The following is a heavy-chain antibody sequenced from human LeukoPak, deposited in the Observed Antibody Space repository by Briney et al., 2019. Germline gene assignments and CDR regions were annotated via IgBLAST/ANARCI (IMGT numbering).Heavy chain of an antibody. D-gene: IGHD6-13*01. CDR1: GFTVSSNY. CDR3: ARGGGSSWYSTTYNWFDP. J-gene: IGHJ5*02. Sequence: GGSLRLSCAASGFTVSSNYMSWVRQAPGKGLEWVSVIYSGGSTYYADSVKGRFTISRDNSKNTLYLQMNSLRAENTAVYYCARGGGSSWYSTTYNWFDPWGQGTLVTVSS. CDR2: IYSGGST. V-gene: IGHV3-53*01.